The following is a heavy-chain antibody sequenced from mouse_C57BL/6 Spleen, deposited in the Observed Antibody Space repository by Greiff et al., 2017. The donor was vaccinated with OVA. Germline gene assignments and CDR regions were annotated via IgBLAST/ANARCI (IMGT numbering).Heavy chain of an antibody. Sequence: VNVVESGPELVKPGASVKISCKASGYAFSSSWMNWVKQRPGKGLEWIGRIYPGDGDTNYNGKFKGKATLTADKSSSTAYMQLSSLTSEDSAVYFCARGLAGTGFDYWGQGTTLTVSS. J-gene: IGHJ2*01. V-gene: IGHV1-82*01. D-gene: IGHD4-1*01. CDR2: IYPGDGDT. CDR3: ARGLAGTGFDY. CDR1: GYAFSSSW.